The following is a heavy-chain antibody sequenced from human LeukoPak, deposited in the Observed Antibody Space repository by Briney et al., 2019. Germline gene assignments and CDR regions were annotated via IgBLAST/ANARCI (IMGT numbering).Heavy chain of an antibody. J-gene: IGHJ4*02. D-gene: IGHD2-2*01. CDR3: TTWTGGVVVTN. Sequence: PGGSLRLSCAAPGFTFSNAWMTWFRQAPGKGLEWVAGIRSQSNGGTTDYAAPVKGRFTISRDDSKNTLYLQMNSLKTEDTAVYYCTTWTGGVVVTNWGQGTLVTVSS. CDR2: IRSQSNGGTT. V-gene: IGHV3-15*01. CDR1: GFTFSNAW.